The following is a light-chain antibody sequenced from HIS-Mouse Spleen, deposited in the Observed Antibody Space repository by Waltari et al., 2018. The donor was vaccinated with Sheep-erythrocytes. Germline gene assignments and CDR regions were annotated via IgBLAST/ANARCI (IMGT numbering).Light chain of an antibody. J-gene: IGLJ2*01. Sequence: SYELTQPPSVSVSPGQTASITCSGDKLGDKYACWYQQKPGQSPVLVIYQDSKRPSGIPGRFSGSNAGKPATLTISGTPAMDEADYYCQAWDSSTAVFGGGTKLTVL. CDR2: QDS. CDR3: QAWDSSTAV. V-gene: IGLV3-1*01. CDR1: KLGDKY.